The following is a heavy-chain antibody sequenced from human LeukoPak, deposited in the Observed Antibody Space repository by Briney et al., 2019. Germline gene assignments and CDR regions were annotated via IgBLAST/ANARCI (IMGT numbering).Heavy chain of an antibody. CDR3: AKNNYDSSGYYYFDY. CDR2: ISGSGGST. D-gene: IGHD3-22*01. CDR1: GFTFSNYW. J-gene: IGHJ4*02. Sequence: GGSLRLSCASSGFTFSNYWMSWVRQAPGKGLEWVSSISGSGGSTYYADSVKGRFTISRDNSKNTLYLQMNSLRAEDTAVYYCAKNNYDSSGYYYFDYWGQGTLVTVSS. V-gene: IGHV3-23*01.